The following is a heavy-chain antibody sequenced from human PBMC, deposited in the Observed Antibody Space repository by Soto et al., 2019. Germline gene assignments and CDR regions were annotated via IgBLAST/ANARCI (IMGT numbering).Heavy chain of an antibody. V-gene: IGHV1-18*04. D-gene: IGHD6-13*01. J-gene: IGHJ6*02. CDR1: GYTFTSYG. CDR3: ARDKAAGKNYYYYYGMDV. Sequence: ASVEVSCKASGYTFTSYGISWVRQAPGQGLEWMGWISAYNGNTNYAQKLQGRVTMTTDTSTSTAYMELRSLRSDDTAVYYCARDKAAGKNYYYYYGMDVWGQGTTVTVSS. CDR2: ISAYNGNT.